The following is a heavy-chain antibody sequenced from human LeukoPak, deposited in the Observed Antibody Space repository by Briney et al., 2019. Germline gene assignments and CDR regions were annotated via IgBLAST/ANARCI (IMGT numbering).Heavy chain of an antibody. D-gene: IGHD2-2*02. CDR1: GYTFTGYY. Sequence: APVKVSCKASGYTFTGYYMHWVRQAPGQGLEWMGWINPNSGGTNYAQKFQGRVTMTRDTSISTAYMELSRLRSDDTAVYYCARDSVYCSSTSCYTVPSADPWGQGTLVTVSS. CDR2: INPNSGGT. CDR3: ARDSVYCSSTSCYTVPSADP. J-gene: IGHJ5*02. V-gene: IGHV1-2*02.